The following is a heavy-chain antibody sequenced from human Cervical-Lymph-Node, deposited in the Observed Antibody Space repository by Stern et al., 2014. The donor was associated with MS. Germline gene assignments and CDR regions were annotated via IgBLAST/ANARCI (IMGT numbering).Heavy chain of an antibody. D-gene: IGHD2-15*01. CDR2: NNPNTGVT. V-gene: IGHV1-2*04. Sequence: QVQLVQSGAEVKKPGASVKVSCTASGYTFTGFFLHWVRQAPGQGLEWVGWNNPNTGVTKSAQKFQGWVTLTRDTSINTVYMELNRLKSDDTAVFYCARGYPFFDNWGQGTLVTVSS. CDR3: ARGYPFFDN. J-gene: IGHJ4*02. CDR1: GYTFTGFF.